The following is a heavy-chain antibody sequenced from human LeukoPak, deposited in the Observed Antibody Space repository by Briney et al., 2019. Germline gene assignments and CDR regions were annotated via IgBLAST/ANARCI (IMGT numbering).Heavy chain of an antibody. CDR1: GFTFSNYG. CDR3: AKASRDVGARYYGMDV. D-gene: IGHD1-26*01. V-gene: IGHV3-23*01. J-gene: IGHJ6*02. CDR2: ISGSGGST. Sequence: GGSLRLSCAASGFTFSNYGMGWVRQAPGKGLEWVSGISGSGGSTYYADSVKGRFPISRDNSKNTLYLQMNSLRAEDTAIYYCAKASRDVGARYYGMDVWGQGTTVTVSS.